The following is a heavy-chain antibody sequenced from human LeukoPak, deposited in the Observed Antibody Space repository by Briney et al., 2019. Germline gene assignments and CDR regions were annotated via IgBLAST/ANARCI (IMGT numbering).Heavy chain of an antibody. CDR2: ISYGGSNK. V-gene: IGHV3-30*18. CDR1: GVTFSSYC. CDR3: AEDAYPVY. Sequence: GGSLRLSCAASGVTFSSYCRRWVRQAPGKGLEWVAGISYGGSNKYYAASVKGRFTIPRDNSKNALYLQLNRLRVEVRAVYYCAEDAYPVYWGEGTLVTLSS. J-gene: IGHJ4*02.